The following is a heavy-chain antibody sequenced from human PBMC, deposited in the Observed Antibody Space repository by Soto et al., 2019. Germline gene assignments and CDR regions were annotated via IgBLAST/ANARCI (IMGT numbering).Heavy chain of an antibody. CDR2: IYYRWTT. Sequence: LSLTGNVSHVSLNFYYLSWIRQPPGKELEWIGNIYYRWTTNYNPSLQGRVTMSIDTSKNQFSLMLTSVTAADTAVYYCTRVATAVPSWGRGVLVTVSS. CDR3: TRVATAVPS. V-gene: IGHV4-59*12. D-gene: IGHD5-18*01. J-gene: IGHJ5*02. CDR1: HVSLNFYY.